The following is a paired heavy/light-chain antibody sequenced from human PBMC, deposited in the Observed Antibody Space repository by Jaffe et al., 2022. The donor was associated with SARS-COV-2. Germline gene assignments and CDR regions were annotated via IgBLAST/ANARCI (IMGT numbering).Light chain of an antibody. V-gene: IGKV3-11*01. CDR2: DAS. CDR3: QQRSNWIT. CDR1: QSVSNY. J-gene: IGKJ5*01. Sequence: EIVLTQSPATLSLSPGERATLSCRASQSVSNYLAWYQQKPGQAPRLLIYDASNRATGIPARFSGSGSGTDFILTISSLEPEDFAVYYCQQRSNWITFGQGTRLEIK.
Heavy chain of an antibody. V-gene: IGHV3-23*04. Sequence: EVQLVESGGGLVQPGGWGSLRLSCAASGFTFSTYAMSWVRQAPGKGLEWVSATSTSGGTTYYPDSVKGRFTISRDNSKNTLYLQMNSLRAEDTAVYFCARALGTALVPPPHWYFDLWGRGTLVTVSS. J-gene: IGHJ2*01. D-gene: IGHD5-18*01. CDR1: GFTFSTYA. CDR2: TSTSGGTT. CDR3: ARALGTALVPPPHWYFDL.